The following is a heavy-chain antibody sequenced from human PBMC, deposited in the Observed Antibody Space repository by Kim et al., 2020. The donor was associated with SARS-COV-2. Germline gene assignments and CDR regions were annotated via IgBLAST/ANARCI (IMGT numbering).Heavy chain of an antibody. CDR1: GGTFSSYA. Sequence: SVKVSCKASGGTFSSYAISWVRQAPGQGLEWMGGIIPIFGTANYAQKFQGRVTITADESTSTAYMELSSLRSEDTAVYYCARVRYIVVVVAATQRCGAFDIWGQGTMVTVSS. CDR2: IIPIFGTA. V-gene: IGHV1-69*13. CDR3: ARVRYIVVVVAATQRCGAFDI. J-gene: IGHJ3*02. D-gene: IGHD2-15*01.